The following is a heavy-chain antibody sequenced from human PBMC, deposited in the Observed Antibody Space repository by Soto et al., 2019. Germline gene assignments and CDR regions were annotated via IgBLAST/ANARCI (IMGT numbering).Heavy chain of an antibody. CDR3: ATHPPYGPLDH. D-gene: IGHD4-17*01. CDR2: IYYSGNT. J-gene: IGHJ4*02. Sequence: SETLSLTCTVSGGSISSGGYYWSWIRQHPGKGLEWIGNIYYSGNTYYNPSLKSRVTISVDTSKNQFSLRLTSVTAADTAVYYCATHPPYGPLDHWGQGTLVTVSS. V-gene: IGHV4-39*01. CDR1: GGSISSGGYY.